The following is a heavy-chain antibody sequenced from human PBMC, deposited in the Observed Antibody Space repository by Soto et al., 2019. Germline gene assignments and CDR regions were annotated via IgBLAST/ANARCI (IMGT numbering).Heavy chain of an antibody. V-gene: IGHV4-34*01. Sequence: SETLSLTCAVYGGSFSGYYWSWIRQPPGKGLEWIGEINHSGSTNYNPSLKSRVTISVDTSKNQFSLKLSSVTAADTAVYYCARGRGRRRITIFGVVITYNWFDPWGQGTLVTV. D-gene: IGHD3-3*01. CDR2: INHSGST. CDR1: GGSFSGYY. CDR3: ARGRGRRRITIFGVVITYNWFDP. J-gene: IGHJ5*02.